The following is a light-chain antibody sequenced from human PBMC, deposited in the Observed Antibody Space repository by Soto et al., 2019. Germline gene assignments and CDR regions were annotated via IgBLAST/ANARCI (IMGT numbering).Light chain of an antibody. V-gene: IGKV1-39*01. CDR2: SAS. Sequence: DIQMTQSPSSLSASVGDRVTVTCRAGQSISRYLNWYQQRPGKAPKLLIYSASSLQTGVPSRFSGSGSGTDFTLTISSLQSEDCAIYYCQQYHTWPITFGGGTKVEIK. J-gene: IGKJ4*01. CDR1: QSISRY. CDR3: QQYHTWPIT.